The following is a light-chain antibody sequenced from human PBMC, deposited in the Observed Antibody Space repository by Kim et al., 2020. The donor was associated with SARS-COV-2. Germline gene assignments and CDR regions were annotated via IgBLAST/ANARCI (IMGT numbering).Light chain of an antibody. Sequence: DIQMTQSPSSLSASVGDRVTITCRASESISTWLAWYQQKPGKAPKLLIYKASSLESGVPSRFSGSGSGTEFSLTISSLQPDDLATYNCQGSKGYSWTLGKGPRWIS. CDR2: KAS. CDR3: QGSKGYSWT. J-gene: IGKJ1*01. V-gene: IGKV1-5*03. CDR1: ESISTW.